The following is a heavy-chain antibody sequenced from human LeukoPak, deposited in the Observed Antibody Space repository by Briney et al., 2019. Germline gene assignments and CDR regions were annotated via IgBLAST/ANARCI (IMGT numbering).Heavy chain of an antibody. CDR3: ARVAKDVLRYFDWSPHYYGMDV. CDR1: GGSIISSSYY. Sequence: SETLSLTCTVSGGSIISSSYYWGWIRLPPGKGLEWIGSIYYSGSTSYNPSLRSRVTISADTSKNQFSLKLSSVTAADTAVYHCARVAKDVLRYFDWSPHYYGMDVWGQGTTVTVSS. J-gene: IGHJ6*02. V-gene: IGHV4-39*07. CDR2: IYYSGST. D-gene: IGHD3-9*01.